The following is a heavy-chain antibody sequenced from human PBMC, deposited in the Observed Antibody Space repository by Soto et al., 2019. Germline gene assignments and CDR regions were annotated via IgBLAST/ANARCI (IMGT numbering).Heavy chain of an antibody. Sequence: EVQLVESGGGLVKPGESLRLSCVASDSTFRSYSMNWVRQAPGRGLEWVSIISSGSSVIFYADSMKGRFTISRDNAKNSLYLQMNSLRGEDTAVYYCARGGRGYTTDDTFDIWGQGTMVTVSS. CDR1: DSTFRSYS. D-gene: IGHD2-2*02. J-gene: IGHJ3*02. V-gene: IGHV3-21*01. CDR2: ISSGSSVI. CDR3: ARGGRGYTTDDTFDI.